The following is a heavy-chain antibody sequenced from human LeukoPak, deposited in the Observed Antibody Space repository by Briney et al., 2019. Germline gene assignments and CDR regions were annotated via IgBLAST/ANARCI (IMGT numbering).Heavy chain of an antibody. CDR3: ARVGVLLWFGDGPHAFDI. CDR2: INHSGST. Sequence: PSETLSLTCAVYGGSFSGYYWSWIRQPPGKGLEWIGEINHSGSTNYNPSLKSRVTISVDTSKNQFSLKLSSVTAADTAVYYCARVGVLLWFGDGPHAFDIWGQGTMVTVSS. CDR1: GGSFSGYY. D-gene: IGHD3-10*01. V-gene: IGHV4-34*01. J-gene: IGHJ3*02.